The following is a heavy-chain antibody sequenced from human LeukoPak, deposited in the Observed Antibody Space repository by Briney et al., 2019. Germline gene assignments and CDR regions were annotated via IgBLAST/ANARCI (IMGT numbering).Heavy chain of an antibody. CDR1: GGSISSSSYY. CDR3: ATSLRITMVRGADAFDI. D-gene: IGHD3-10*01. CDR2: IYYSGST. Sequence: PSETLSLTCTVSGGSISSSSYYWGWIRQPPGKGLEWIGSIYYSGSTYYNPSLKSRVTISVDTSKNQFSLKLSSVTAADTAVYYCATSLRITMVRGADAFDIWGQGTMVTVSS. J-gene: IGHJ3*02. V-gene: IGHV4-39*01.